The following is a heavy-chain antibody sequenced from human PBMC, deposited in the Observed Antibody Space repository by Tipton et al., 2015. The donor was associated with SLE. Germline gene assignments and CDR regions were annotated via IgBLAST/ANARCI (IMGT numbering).Heavy chain of an antibody. CDR1: GFTFSSYW. Sequence: SLRLSCAASGFTFSSYWMSWVRQAPGKGLEWVANIKQDGSEKYYVDSVKGRFTISRDNAKNSLYLQMNSLRAEDTAVYYCARDFRVAAAANDYWGQGTLVTVSS. V-gene: IGHV3-7*01. J-gene: IGHJ4*02. CDR2: IKQDGSEK. CDR3: ARDFRVAAAANDY. D-gene: IGHD6-13*01.